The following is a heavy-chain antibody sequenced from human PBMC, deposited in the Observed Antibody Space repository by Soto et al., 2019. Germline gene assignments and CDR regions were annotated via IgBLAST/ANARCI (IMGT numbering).Heavy chain of an antibody. V-gene: IGHV3-64*07. J-gene: IGHJ3*01. D-gene: IGHD3-22*01. CDR3: ARDRSDRSAWRRGDAFAL. CDR1: GFSFSDYS. CDR2: ITYDGGCT. Sequence: EVQLVESGGGVVQPGGSLSLSCAASGFSFSDYSMHWVRQARGKGLEYLSVITYDGGCTSYADFVKGRFTISRDNSKSTLYFQLGRLRPEATAVYYCARDRSDRSAWRRGDAFALWGQGTMVTVSS.